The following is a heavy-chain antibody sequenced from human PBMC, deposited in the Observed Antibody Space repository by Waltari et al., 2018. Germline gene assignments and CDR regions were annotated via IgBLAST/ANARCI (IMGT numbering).Heavy chain of an antibody. CDR2: ITAFGSGT. V-gene: IGHV3-23*01. J-gene: IGHJ4*02. CDR3: AKGVGASQFLDY. Sequence: LESGGGLVQPGGSLRLSCVASGFAFKSCAMAWVRQAPGKGLEWVSTITAFGSGTYYADFVRGRFTISRDNSQSTLYLQVKSLTADDTAVYYCAKGVGASQFLDYWGQGTLVTVSS. D-gene: IGHD1-26*01. CDR1: GFAFKSCA.